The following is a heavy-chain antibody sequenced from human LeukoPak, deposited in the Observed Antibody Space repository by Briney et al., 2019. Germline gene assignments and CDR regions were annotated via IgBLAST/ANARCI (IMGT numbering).Heavy chain of an antibody. CDR3: ARGPAAAGIGALYYFDY. J-gene: IGHJ4*02. V-gene: IGHV1-69*10. CDR1: GGTFSSYA. Sequence: VASVKVSCKASGGTFSSYAISWVRQAPGQGLEWMRGIIPILGIANYAQKFQGRVTITADKSTSTAYMELSSLRSEDTAVYYCARGPAAAGIGALYYFDYWGQGTLVTVSS. CDR2: IIPILGIA. D-gene: IGHD6-13*01.